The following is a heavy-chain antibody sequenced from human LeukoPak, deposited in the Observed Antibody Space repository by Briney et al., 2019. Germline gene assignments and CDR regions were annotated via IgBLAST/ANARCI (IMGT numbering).Heavy chain of an antibody. CDR2: ISAYNGTS. Sequence: ASVKVSCKASGYTFTKYGITWVRQGPGQGLEYMGWISAYNGTSDYAQSLQARVSMTTDTSTSTAYMELRNLRSDDTAIYYCARDSGATVTYFDYWGQGTLVTVSS. V-gene: IGHV1-18*01. D-gene: IGHD4-17*01. J-gene: IGHJ4*02. CDR3: ARDSGATVTYFDY. CDR1: GYTFTKYG.